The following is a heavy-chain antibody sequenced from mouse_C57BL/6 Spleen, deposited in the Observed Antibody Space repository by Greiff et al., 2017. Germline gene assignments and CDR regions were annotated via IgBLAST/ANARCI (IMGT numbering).Heavy chain of an antibody. J-gene: IGHJ1*03. CDR2: ISSGSSTI. Sequence: EVHLVESGGGLVKPGGSLKLSCAASGFTFSDYGMHWVRQAPEKGLEWVAYISSGSSTIYYADTVKGRFTISRDNAKNTLFLQLTSLRSEDTARYYCARRNEPRYFDVWGTGTTVTVSS. CDR3: ARRNEPRYFDV. V-gene: IGHV5-17*01. CDR1: GFTFSDYG.